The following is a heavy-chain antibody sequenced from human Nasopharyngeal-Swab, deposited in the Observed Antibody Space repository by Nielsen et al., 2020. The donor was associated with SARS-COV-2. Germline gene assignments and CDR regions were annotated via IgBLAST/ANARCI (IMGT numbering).Heavy chain of an antibody. Sequence: SVQVSCKASAGTFSSYAISWLRQPPGQGLEWMGGIIPIFGTANYAQKFQGRVTITADESTSTAYMELSSLRSEDTAVYYCASGGITMIVGDYYYGMDVWGQGTTVTVSS. CDR2: IIPIFGTA. V-gene: IGHV1-69*13. D-gene: IGHD3-22*01. J-gene: IGHJ6*02. CDR1: AGTFSSYA. CDR3: ASGGITMIVGDYYYGMDV.